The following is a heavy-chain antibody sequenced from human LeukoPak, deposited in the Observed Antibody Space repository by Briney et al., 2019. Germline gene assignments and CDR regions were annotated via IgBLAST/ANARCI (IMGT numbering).Heavy chain of an antibody. V-gene: IGHV3-48*03. D-gene: IGHD2-15*01. J-gene: IGHJ4*02. CDR1: GFTFSSYE. CDR2: ISRSGGTI. Sequence: GGSLRLSCATSGFTFSSYEMNWVRQTPRKGLEWVSYISRSGGTIFYADSVRGRFTISRDNTKNPLNLQMNSLRADDTAVYYCARDSGDCSADNCHHFDHWGQGTLVTVSS. CDR3: ARDSGDCSADNCHHFDH.